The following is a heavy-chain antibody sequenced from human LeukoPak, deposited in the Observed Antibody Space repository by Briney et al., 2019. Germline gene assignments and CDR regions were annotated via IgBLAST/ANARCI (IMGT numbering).Heavy chain of an antibody. CDR2: IYYSGST. CDR1: GGSISSGDYF. V-gene: IGHV4-30-4*01. D-gene: IGHD6-13*01. Sequence: PSETLSLTCTVSGGSISSGDYFWSWIRQPPGKGLEWIGYIYYSGSTYYNPSLKSRVTISVDTSKNQFSLKLSSVTAADTAVYYCARTPGSSWYHGFDYWGQGTLVTVSS. J-gene: IGHJ4*02. CDR3: ARTPGSSWYHGFDY.